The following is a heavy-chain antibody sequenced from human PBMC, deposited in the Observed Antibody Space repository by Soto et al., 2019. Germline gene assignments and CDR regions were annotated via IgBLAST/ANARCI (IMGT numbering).Heavy chain of an antibody. Sequence: SETLSLTCTVSGGSISSGGYYWSWIRQHPGKGLEWIGYIYYSGSTYYNPSLKSRVTISVDTSKNQFSLKLSSVTAADTAVYYCARGLGQAATWFLYYFDYWGQGTLVTVSS. D-gene: IGHD6-25*01. V-gene: IGHV4-31*03. CDR2: IYYSGST. CDR3: ARGLGQAATWFLYYFDY. J-gene: IGHJ4*02. CDR1: GGSISSGGYY.